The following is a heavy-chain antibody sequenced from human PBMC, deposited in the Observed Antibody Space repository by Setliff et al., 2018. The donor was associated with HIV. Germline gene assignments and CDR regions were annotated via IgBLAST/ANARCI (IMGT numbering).Heavy chain of an antibody. CDR1: GGSISRSNYY. CDR3: ARAGRGSGRYVYSFDY. V-gene: IGHV4-39*07. CDR2: VYYSGTS. J-gene: IGHJ4*02. Sequence: PSETLSLTCTVSGGSISRSNYYWGWIRQPPGKGLEWIGSVYYSGTSYYNPSLKSRVTISVDASKNQLSLKLSSVTAADTAVYYCARAGRGSGRYVYSFDYWGQGSLVTVSS. D-gene: IGHD1-26*01.